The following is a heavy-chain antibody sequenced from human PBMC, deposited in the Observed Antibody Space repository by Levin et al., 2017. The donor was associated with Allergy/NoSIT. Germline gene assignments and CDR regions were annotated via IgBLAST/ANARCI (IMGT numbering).Heavy chain of an antibody. CDR1: GFIFSSYA. CDR3: ARSITMITDLDY. V-gene: IGHV3-30*04. J-gene: IGHJ4*02. Sequence: SCVASGFIFSSYAMHWVRQAPGKGLEWVAVISYDGRNEYYADSVKGRFTISRDNSKNTLDLQMNSLRAEDTAVYYCARSITMITDLDYWGQGTLVTVSS. CDR2: ISYDGRNE. D-gene: IGHD3-22*01.